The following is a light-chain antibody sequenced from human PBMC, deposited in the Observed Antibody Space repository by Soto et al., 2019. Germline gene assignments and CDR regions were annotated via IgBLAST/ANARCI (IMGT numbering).Light chain of an antibody. Sequence: EIVMTQSPATLSVSPGERATLSCRASQSVSSNLAWYKQKPGQAPRLLIYGTSTRATVIPDRFSGSGSGTEFTLTISSLHSEDFAVYHCQQYNNWPLTFGGGTKVEIK. CDR3: QQYNNWPLT. J-gene: IGKJ4*01. V-gene: IGKV3-15*01. CDR1: QSVSSN. CDR2: GTS.